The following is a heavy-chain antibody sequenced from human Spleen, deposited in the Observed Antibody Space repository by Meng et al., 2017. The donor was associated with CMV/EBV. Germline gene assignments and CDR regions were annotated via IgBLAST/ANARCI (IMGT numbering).Heavy chain of an antibody. CDR3: AADIPSAIYPLDF. CDR1: GFTVSSNY. CDR2: IKSKADGETT. D-gene: IGHD2-2*02. V-gene: IGHV3-15*01. J-gene: IGHJ4*02. Sequence: GESLKISCAASGFTVSSNYMSWVRQAPGKGLEWVGRIKSKADGETTDYAAPVKGRFTISRDDSQNTLFLQMDSLKTDDTAVYYCAADIPSAIYPLDFWGQGTLVTVSS.